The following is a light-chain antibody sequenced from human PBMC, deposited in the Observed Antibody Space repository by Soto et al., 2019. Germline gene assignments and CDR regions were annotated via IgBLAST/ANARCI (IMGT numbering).Light chain of an antibody. J-gene: IGKJ5*01. V-gene: IGKV1-13*02. CDR1: QDIRGA. CDR3: QQFNSYPIT. CDR2: DVS. Sequence: AIQVTQSPSSLSASVGDRVTMTCRASQDIRGALAWYLQKSGKPPNLLIYDVSTLEGGVPSRFSGSGSGTEFTLTISSLQPEDFGTYYCQQFNSYPITFGHGTRLEIK.